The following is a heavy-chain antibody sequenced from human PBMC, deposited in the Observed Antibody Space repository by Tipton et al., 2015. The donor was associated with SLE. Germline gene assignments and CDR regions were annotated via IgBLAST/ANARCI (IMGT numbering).Heavy chain of an antibody. CDR2: VYYDGTT. CDR3: ARRLISFWGIIAN. CDR1: GGSINSGSYY. D-gene: IGHD3-16*01. J-gene: IGHJ4*02. V-gene: IGHV4-39*01. Sequence: LSCTVSGGSINSGSYYWAWIRQPPGKGLEWIGSVYYDGTTHYNSSLNSGVSIAVDTSMNQFSLKVTSVTVADTAIYYCARRLISFWGIIANWGQGTLVTVSS.